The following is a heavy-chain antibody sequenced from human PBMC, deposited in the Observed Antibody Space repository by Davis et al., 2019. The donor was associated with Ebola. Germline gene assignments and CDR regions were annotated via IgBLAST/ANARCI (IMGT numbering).Heavy chain of an antibody. J-gene: IGHJ4*02. CDR3: AKDPKIGGAFFDY. CDR1: GLIFSSSD. Sequence: GGSLRLSCETSGLIFSSSDMHWVRQTPGKGLEWVAVISYDGSNKYYADSVKGRFTISRDNSKNTLYLQMNSLRAEDTAVYYCAKDPKIGGAFFDYWGQGTLVTVSS. CDR2: ISYDGSNK. V-gene: IGHV3-30*18. D-gene: IGHD3-16*01.